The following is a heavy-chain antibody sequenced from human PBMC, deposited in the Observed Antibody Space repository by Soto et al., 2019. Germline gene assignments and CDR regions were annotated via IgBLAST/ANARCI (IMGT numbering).Heavy chain of an antibody. J-gene: IGHJ4*02. CDR1: GFRFSSYS. CDR2: ITATGDRT. Sequence: PGGSLRLSCAESGFRFSSYSMSWVRQTPGKGLEWVAAITATGDRTYYADSVTGRFTISRDNSKKTHYLQMTSQRAEDTAMYYCATMNGYFEYWGQGTPVTVFS. V-gene: IGHV3-23*01. D-gene: IGHD3-22*01. CDR3: ATMNGYFEY.